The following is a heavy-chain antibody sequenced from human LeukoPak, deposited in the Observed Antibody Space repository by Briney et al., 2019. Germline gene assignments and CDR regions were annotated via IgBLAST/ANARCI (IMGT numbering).Heavy chain of an antibody. CDR3: ARVTLYGESALDY. Sequence: GGSLRLSCAASGFTFSDHYMSWIRQAPGKGLEWVSYISGSSHYTNTTDSVKGRFTISRDNAKNSLYLQMNSLRTEDTAVYYCARVTLYGESALDYWGQGTLVTVSS. J-gene: IGHJ4*02. CDR2: ISGSSHYT. D-gene: IGHD4-17*01. CDR1: GFTFSDHY. V-gene: IGHV3-11*06.